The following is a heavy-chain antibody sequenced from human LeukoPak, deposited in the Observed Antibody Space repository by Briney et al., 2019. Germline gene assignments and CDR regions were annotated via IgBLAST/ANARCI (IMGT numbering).Heavy chain of an antibody. CDR3: ARQKGGYNYPIDY. J-gene: IGHJ4*02. Sequence: GESLKISCQSSRSVFSNYWFSWVRQMPGKGLEWMRAIYPGDSDTRYSPSFQGQVTISADKSISTAYLQWSSLTASDTAMYYCARQKGGYNYPIDYWGQGTLVTVSS. V-gene: IGHV5-51*01. D-gene: IGHD5-24*01. CDR1: RSVFSNYW. CDR2: IYPGDSDT.